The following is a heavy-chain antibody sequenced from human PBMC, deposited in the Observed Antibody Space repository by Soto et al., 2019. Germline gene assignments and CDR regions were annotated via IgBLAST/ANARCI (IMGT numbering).Heavy chain of an antibody. Sequence: QVQLVQSGAEVKKPGASVKVSCKASGYTFTSYDINWVRQATGQGLEWMGWMNPNSGNTAYAQKFQGRDTMTRNTSISTAYRELSILRSEDTAVYYCARERSEAGTGWFDTWGQGTLVTVSS. D-gene: IGHD6-13*01. CDR1: GYTFTSYD. CDR3: ARERSEAGTGWFDT. V-gene: IGHV1-8*01. J-gene: IGHJ5*02. CDR2: MNPNSGNT.